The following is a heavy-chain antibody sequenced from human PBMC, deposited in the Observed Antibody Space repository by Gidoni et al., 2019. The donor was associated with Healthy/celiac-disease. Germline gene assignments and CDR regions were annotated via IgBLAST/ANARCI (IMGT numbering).Heavy chain of an antibody. CDR2: IYSGGST. D-gene: IGHD6-13*01. Sequence: EVQLVASGGGLVQPGGSLRLSCAASGVTVRSNYMSWVRQAPGKGLEWVSVIYSGGSTYYADSVKGRFTISRDNSKNTLYLQMNSLRAEDTAVYYCARDGRIAAAGTYYYYYMDVWGKGTTVTVSS. J-gene: IGHJ6*03. CDR3: ARDGRIAAAGTYYYYYMDV. V-gene: IGHV3-66*01. CDR1: GVTVRSNY.